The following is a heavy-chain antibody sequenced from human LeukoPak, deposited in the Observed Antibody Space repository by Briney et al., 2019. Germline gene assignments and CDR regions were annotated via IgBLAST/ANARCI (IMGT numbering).Heavy chain of an antibody. CDR1: GDSISTSSYY. V-gene: IGHV4-39*07. CDR3: ARAAADEYCSGGSKGCLGWFDP. Sequence: PSETLSLTCSVSGDSISTSSYYWGWIRQPPGKGLEWIGTIYYSGSTYYNPSLTSRVTISVDTSKNQFSLKLSSVTAADTAVYYCARAAADEYCSGGSKGCLGWFDPWGQGTLVTVSS. J-gene: IGHJ5*02. CDR2: IYYSGST. D-gene: IGHD2-15*01.